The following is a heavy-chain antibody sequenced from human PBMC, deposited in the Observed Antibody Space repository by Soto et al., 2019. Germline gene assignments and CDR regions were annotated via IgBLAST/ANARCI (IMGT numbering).Heavy chain of an antibody. CDR1: GCSVSNSNYY. V-gene: IGHV4-39*01. J-gene: IGHJ4*02. D-gene: IGHD2-8*01. Sequence: TLSLTCTVSGCSVSNSNYYWGLIRQSPGKGLEWIGSVYYRGRSYSKSSVKSRVTISVDTSKNQFSLNLNSVTASDTAVYYCVSQRTSVLAQAYFDYWGPGALVTVSS. CDR3: VSQRTSVLAQAYFDY. CDR2: VYYRGRS.